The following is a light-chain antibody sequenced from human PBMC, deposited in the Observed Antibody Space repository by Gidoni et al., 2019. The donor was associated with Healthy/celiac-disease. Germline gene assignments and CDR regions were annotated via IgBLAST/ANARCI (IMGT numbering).Light chain of an antibody. J-gene: IGKJ2*01. CDR3: QQYNNWPPYT. CDR1: QSVSSN. V-gene: IGKV3-15*01. CDR2: GAS. Sequence: ERVMTQSPATLSVSPRERATLSCRASQSVSSNLAWYQHKPGQAPRLLIYGASTRATGIPARFSGSGSGTEFTLTISSLQSEDFAVYYCQQYNNWPPYTFGQGTKLEIK.